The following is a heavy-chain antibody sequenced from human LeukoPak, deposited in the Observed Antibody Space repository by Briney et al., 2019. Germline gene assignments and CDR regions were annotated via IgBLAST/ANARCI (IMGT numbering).Heavy chain of an antibody. CDR2: ISYDGSNK. D-gene: IGHD3-10*01. CDR1: GFTFSSYA. CDR3: ARGYGSGN. J-gene: IGHJ4*02. Sequence: GRSLRLSCAASGFTFSSYAMHWVRQAPGKGLEWVAVISYDGSNKYYADSVKGRFTISRDNSKNTLYLQMNGLRAEETAGYDCARGYGSGNWGQGTLVTVSS. V-gene: IGHV3-30*04.